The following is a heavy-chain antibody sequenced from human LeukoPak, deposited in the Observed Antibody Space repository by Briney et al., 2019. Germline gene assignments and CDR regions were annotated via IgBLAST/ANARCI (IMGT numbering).Heavy chain of an antibody. J-gene: IGHJ6*02. CDR1: GFTFSSYE. CDR3: AKDVRPGGGGMDV. D-gene: IGHD3-10*02. V-gene: IGHV3-23*01. CDR2: ISDNGRST. Sequence: PGGSLRLSCAASGFTFSSYEMNWVRQAPGKGLEWVSTISDNGRSTHYADSVEGRFTISRDNSKNTLDLQMNSLKDEDTAIYYCAKDVRPGGGGMDVWGQGTTVTVSS.